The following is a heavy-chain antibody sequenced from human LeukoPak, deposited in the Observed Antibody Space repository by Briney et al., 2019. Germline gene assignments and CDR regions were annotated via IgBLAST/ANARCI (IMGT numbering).Heavy chain of an antibody. J-gene: IGHJ4*02. V-gene: IGHV1-18*01. Sequence: ASVKVSCKASGYTFTSYGISWVRQAPGQGLEWMGWISAYNGNTNYAQKLQGRVTMTTDTSTSTAYMELRSLRSDDTAVYYCARVKGLEYCSSTSCYASFDYWGQGTLVTVSS. D-gene: IGHD2-2*01. CDR3: ARVKGLEYCSSTSCYASFDY. CDR2: ISAYNGNT. CDR1: GYTFTSYG.